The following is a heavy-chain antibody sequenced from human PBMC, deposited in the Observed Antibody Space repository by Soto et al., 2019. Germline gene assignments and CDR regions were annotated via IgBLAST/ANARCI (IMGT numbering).Heavy chain of an antibody. CDR2: IKQDGSEK. CDR3: AREGLGRQWDRSSSWVQAV. Sequence: GGSLRLSCAASGFTFSSYWMSWVRQAPGKGLEWVANIKQDGSEKYYVDSVKGRFTISRDNAKNSLYLQMNSLRAEDTAVYYCAREGLGRQWDRSSSWVQAVWGQGTTVTVSS. V-gene: IGHV3-7*05. D-gene: IGHD6-13*01. CDR1: GFTFSSYW. J-gene: IGHJ6*02.